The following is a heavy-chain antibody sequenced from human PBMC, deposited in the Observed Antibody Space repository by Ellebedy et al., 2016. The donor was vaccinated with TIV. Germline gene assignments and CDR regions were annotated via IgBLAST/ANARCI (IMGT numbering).Heavy chain of an antibody. V-gene: IGHV3-23*01. D-gene: IGHD3-10*01. CDR1: GFTFSSYN. CDR2: IRYTGDGI. Sequence: GESLKISXAASGFTFSSYNMNWVRQAPGKALEGISYIRYTGDGIHYADSVKGRSTISRDNSKNTLYLQMNSLRAEDTAVYYCAKDRFGDLYRAGDYWGQGTLVTVSS. CDR3: AKDRFGDLYRAGDY. J-gene: IGHJ4*02.